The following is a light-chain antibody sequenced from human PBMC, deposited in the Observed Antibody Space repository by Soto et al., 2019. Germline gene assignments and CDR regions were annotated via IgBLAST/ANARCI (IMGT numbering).Light chain of an antibody. Sequence: AIQLTQSPSSLSASVGDRVTITCRASQGISSALAWYQHKPGRAPKLLIYDASSLESGVPSRFSGSGSGTDFTLTISSLQPEDFATYYCQQFNNYPITFGQGTRLEIK. CDR1: QGISSA. J-gene: IGKJ5*01. V-gene: IGKV1D-13*01. CDR2: DAS. CDR3: QQFNNYPIT.